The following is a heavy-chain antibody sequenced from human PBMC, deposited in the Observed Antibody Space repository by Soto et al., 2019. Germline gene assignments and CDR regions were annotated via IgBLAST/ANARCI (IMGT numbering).Heavy chain of an antibody. V-gene: IGHV4-30-4*01. D-gene: IGHD2-21*02. CDR2: IYYSGST. CDR3: ARAVVVTGGLGYFDY. Sequence: PSETLSLTCTVSGGSISSGDYYWSWIRQPPGKGLEWIGYIYYSGSTYYNPSLKSRATISVDTSKNQFSLKLSSVTAADTAVYYCARAVVVTGGLGYFDYWGQGTLVTVSS. CDR1: GGSISSGDYY. J-gene: IGHJ4*02.